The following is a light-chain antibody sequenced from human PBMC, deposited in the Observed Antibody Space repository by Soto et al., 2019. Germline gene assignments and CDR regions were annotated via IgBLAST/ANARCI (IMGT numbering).Light chain of an antibody. Sequence: DIQMTQSPSSLSASLGDRVTITCRASQDISVYLAWFQQKPGKVPKLLIYAASTLQSGVPSRFSGSGSGTDFTLTISSLQPEDVATYYCQKYNSVPLTFGGGTKVEIK. V-gene: IGKV1-27*01. CDR3: QKYNSVPLT. J-gene: IGKJ4*01. CDR1: QDISVY. CDR2: AAS.